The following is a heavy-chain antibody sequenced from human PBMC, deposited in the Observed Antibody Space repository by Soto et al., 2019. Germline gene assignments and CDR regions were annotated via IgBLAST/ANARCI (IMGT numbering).Heavy chain of an antibody. Sequence: PSETLSLTCSVSDDSINSDKYYWGWIRQPPGKGLEWIGSIYYRGNAYYNPSLQTRVTISLDKSKSQFSLKLNSVTAADTAVYYGAGSVWLGQIDYWGQGTLVTVSS. CDR3: AGSVWLGQIDY. J-gene: IGHJ4*02. V-gene: IGHV4-39*07. CDR1: DDSINSDKYY. D-gene: IGHD6-19*01. CDR2: IYYRGNA.